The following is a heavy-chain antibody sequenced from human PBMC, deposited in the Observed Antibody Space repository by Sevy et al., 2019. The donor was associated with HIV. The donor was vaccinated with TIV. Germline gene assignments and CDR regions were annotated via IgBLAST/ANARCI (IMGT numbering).Heavy chain of an antibody. CDR3: ARDMLGYCSSTSCYAEGYFDY. CDR2: IYYSGST. CDR1: GGSISSYY. V-gene: IGHV4-59*01. Sequence: SETSLTCTVSGGSISSYYWSWIRQPPGKGLEWIGYIYYSGSTNYNPSLKSRVTISVDTSKNQFSLKLSSVTAADTAVYYCARDMLGYCSSTSCYAEGYFDYWGQGTLVTVSS. D-gene: IGHD2-2*01. J-gene: IGHJ4*02.